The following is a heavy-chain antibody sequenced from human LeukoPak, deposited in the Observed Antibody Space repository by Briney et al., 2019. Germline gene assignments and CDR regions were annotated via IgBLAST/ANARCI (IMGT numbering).Heavy chain of an antibody. D-gene: IGHD3-10*01. Sequence: SETLSLTCTVSGGSISSGGYYWSWIRQHPGKGLEWIGYVYYSGSTYYNPSLKSRVTISVDTSKNQFSLKLSSVTAADTAVYYCARDLLLWFGVPEAYYYGMDVWGQGTTVTVSS. V-gene: IGHV4-31*03. CDR2: VYYSGST. CDR3: ARDLLLWFGVPEAYYYGMDV. J-gene: IGHJ6*02. CDR1: GGSISSGGYY.